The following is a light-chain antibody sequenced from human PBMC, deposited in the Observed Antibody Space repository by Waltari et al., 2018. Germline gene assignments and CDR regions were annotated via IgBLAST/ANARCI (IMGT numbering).Light chain of an antibody. J-gene: IGKJ1*01. CDR1: QKISSY. CDR3: QQTYTTPRT. CDR2: DAS. Sequence: SVEDRVTITCRASQKISSYLNWYQQKPGTAPRLLIYDASRLQSGVPSRFSGSGSGTDFTLTISSLQPEDFGTYYCQQTYTTPRTFGQGTKVETK. V-gene: IGKV1-39*01.